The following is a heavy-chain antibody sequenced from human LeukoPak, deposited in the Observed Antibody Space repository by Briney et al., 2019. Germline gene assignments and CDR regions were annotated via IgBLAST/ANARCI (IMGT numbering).Heavy chain of an antibody. V-gene: IGHV1-69*04. Sequence: ASVKVSCKASGYTFTSYAISWVRQAPGQGLEWMGRIIPILGIANYAQKFQGRVTITADKSTSTAYMELSSLRSEDTAVYYCARDGGRGYSDHRYFDYWGQGTLVTVSS. CDR1: GYTFTSYA. CDR3: ARDGGRGYSDHRYFDY. J-gene: IGHJ4*02. CDR2: IIPILGIA. D-gene: IGHD2-15*01.